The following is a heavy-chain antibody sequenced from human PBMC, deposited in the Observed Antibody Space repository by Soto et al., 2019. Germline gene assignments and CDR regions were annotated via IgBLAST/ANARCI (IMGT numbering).Heavy chain of an antibody. Sequence: GSLRLAGAASGFTFSSYGMHWVRQAPGKGLEWVAVISYDGSNKYYADSVKGRFTISRDNSKNTLYLQMNSLRAEDTAVYYCAKESVQYSSSSNWFDPWGQGTLVTVYS. CDR3: AKESVQYSSSSNWFDP. CDR2: ISYDGSNK. D-gene: IGHD6-6*01. V-gene: IGHV3-30*18. CDR1: GFTFSSYG. J-gene: IGHJ5*02.